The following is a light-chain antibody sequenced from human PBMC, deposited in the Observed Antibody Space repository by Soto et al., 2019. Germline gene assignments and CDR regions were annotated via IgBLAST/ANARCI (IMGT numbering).Light chain of an antibody. CDR3: SSYTNGSTRLHV. Sequence: QSALTQPASVSGSPGQSITISCTGTSSDVGGYNNVSWYQLHPGKAPKLMIYDVSNRPSGVANRCSGSKSCNTASLTISGLQAEDEADYYCSSYTNGSTRLHVFGTGTKLTVL. CDR1: SSDVGGYNN. CDR2: DVS. J-gene: IGLJ1*01. V-gene: IGLV2-14*01.